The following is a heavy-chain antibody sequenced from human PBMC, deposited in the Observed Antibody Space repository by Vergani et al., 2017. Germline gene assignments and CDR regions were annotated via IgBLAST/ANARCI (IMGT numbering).Heavy chain of an antibody. Sequence: EVQLLESGGGLVQPGGSLRLSCAASGFTFSSYAMSWVRQAPGKGLEWVSAISGRGGSTYYADSVKGRFTISSDNSKNTLYLKMNSLRAEDTAVYYCAKETYYDYVWGSYRPGYYFDYWGQGTLVTVSS. D-gene: IGHD3-16*02. CDR1: GFTFSSYA. J-gene: IGHJ4*02. CDR3: AKETYYDYVWGSYRPGYYFDY. V-gene: IGHV3-23*01. CDR2: ISGRGGST.